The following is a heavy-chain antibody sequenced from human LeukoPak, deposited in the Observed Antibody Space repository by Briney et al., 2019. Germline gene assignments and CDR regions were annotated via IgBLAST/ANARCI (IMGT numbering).Heavy chain of an antibody. J-gene: IGHJ4*02. V-gene: IGHV3-23*01. Sequence: PGGSLRLSCVASGFTFSSYAMSWVRQAPGKGLEWVSAISGSGGSTYYADSVKGRFTISRDNSKNTLYLQMNSLRAEDTAVYYCAKVWGYDFWSGYFDYWGQGTLVTVSS. CDR3: AKVWGYDFWSGYFDY. CDR2: ISGSGGST. D-gene: IGHD3-3*01. CDR1: GFTFSSYA.